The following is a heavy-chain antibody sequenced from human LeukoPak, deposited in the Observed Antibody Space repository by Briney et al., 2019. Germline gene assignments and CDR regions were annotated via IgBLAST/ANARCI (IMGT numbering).Heavy chain of an antibody. V-gene: IGHV3-7*01. CDR1: GFTFTTYW. D-gene: IGHD5-24*01. CDR2: IKEDGSRD. CDR3: ARDGGGYDS. Sequence: GGSLRLSCAASGFTFTTYWMSWVRQTPEKGLEWVANIKEDGSRDYYVDSVKGRFTISRDNAKNLLYLQMKGLRAEDTATYYCARDGGGYDSWGQGTLVTVSS. J-gene: IGHJ5*01.